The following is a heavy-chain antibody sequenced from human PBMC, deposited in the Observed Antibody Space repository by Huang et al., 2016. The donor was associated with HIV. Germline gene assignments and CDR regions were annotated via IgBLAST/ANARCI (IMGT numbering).Heavy chain of an antibody. D-gene: IGHD4-17*01. CDR3: AKGLRRRTTVGNKPYYYYYGMDV. CDR2: FRCVGAIR. Sequence: EVQLLESGGGLVQPGWSLRLSCAASGFSFDTYAMNWVRLVPGKGLEWVATFRCVGAIRKYAEAVKRRCTIPIDNTQDTLYLQMHSLRDGETAIYYCAKGLRRRTTVGNKPYYYYYGMDVWGPGTSVSVSS. V-gene: IGHV3-23*01. J-gene: IGHJ6*02. CDR1: GFSFDTYA.